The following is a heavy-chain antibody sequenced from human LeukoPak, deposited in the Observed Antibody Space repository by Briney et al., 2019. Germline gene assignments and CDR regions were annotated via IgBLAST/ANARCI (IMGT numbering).Heavy chain of an antibody. CDR1: GFTFSSYG. CDR2: IRYDGSNK. CDR3: AKDFRVAEELWFGELWNAFDI. Sequence: GGSLRLSCAASGFTFSSYGMHWVRQAPGKGLEWVAYIRYDGSNKYYEDSMKGRFTISRDNSKNTLYLQVNSLRIEDTAVYYCAKDFRVAEELWFGELWNAFDIWGQGIRVAVSS. D-gene: IGHD3-10*01. J-gene: IGHJ3*02. V-gene: IGHV3-30*02.